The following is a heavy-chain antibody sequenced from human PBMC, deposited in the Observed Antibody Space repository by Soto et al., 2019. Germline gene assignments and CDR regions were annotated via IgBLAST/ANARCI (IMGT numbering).Heavy chain of an antibody. CDR2: VIPIFGTA. J-gene: IGHJ1*01. CDR3: ARRADLSRGQYFHY. Sequence: QVQLVQSGAEVKKPGSSVKVSCKTSGGTFSSYEISWVRQAPGQGLEWMGGVIPIFGTANYAQKFQGRVTVSADKSTSTAYMELSSLRSEDTAVYYCARRADLSRGQYFHYWGQGTLVTVSS. CDR1: GGTFSSYE. V-gene: IGHV1-69*14. D-gene: IGHD3-10*01.